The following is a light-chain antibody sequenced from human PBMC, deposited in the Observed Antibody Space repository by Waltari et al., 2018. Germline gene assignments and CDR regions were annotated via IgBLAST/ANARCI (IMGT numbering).Light chain of an antibody. J-gene: IGLJ1*01. CDR1: KIETKS. Sequence: SYVLTQPLSVSVALGQTARVACGGSKIETKSVHCYQQKPGQAPVLVIYKDVNRPSGIPDRFSGSNSGNTATLTISRAQVGDEGDYFCQVWDTNSLYVFGTGTKVTVL. V-gene: IGLV3-9*01. CDR2: KDV. CDR3: QVWDTNSLYV.